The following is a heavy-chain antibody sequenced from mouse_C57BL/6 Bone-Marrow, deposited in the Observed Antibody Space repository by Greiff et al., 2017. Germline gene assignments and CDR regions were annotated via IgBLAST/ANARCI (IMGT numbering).Heavy chain of an antibody. Sequence: VQLQESGAELARPGASVKMSCKASGYTFTSYTMHWVKQRPGQGLEWIGYINPSSGYTKYNQKFKDKATLTADKSSSTAYMQLSSLTSEDSAVYYALRGYFDVWGTGTTVTVSS. D-gene: IGHD1-1*01. CDR1: GYTFTSYT. CDR3: LRGYFDV. J-gene: IGHJ1*03. CDR2: INPSSGYT. V-gene: IGHV1-4*01.